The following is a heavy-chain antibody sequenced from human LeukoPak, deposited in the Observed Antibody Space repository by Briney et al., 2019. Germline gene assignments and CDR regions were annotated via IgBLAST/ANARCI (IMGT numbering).Heavy chain of an antibody. CDR1: GFSLSNYG. CDR3: VGDQVDNVGWLT. CDR2: IWGDQRYK. V-gene: IGHV3-30*02. D-gene: IGHD5-12*01. Sequence: AGGSLRLSCTASGFSLSNYGMHWVRQAPGKGLEWVAIIWGDQRYKHYADSVKGRFTISRDNSKNTLYLQMNSLRAEDTAVYYCVGDQVDNVGWLTWGQGTRVTVSS. J-gene: IGHJ5*02.